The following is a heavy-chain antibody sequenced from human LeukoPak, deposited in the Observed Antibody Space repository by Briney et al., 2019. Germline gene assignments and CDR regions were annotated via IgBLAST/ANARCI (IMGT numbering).Heavy chain of an antibody. Sequence: PGGSLRLSCVASGFTFSVYSMHWVRQAPDKGLQWVAVVSNDGTNDYYAESVKGRFIVSRDNSKNTLYLQMNTLRVEDTAMYYCTRDALRPSGICRFDPWGQGTLVTVSS. CDR1: GFTFSVYS. J-gene: IGHJ5*02. V-gene: IGHV3-30-3*01. CDR2: VSNDGTND. CDR3: TRDALRPSGICRFDP. D-gene: IGHD1-1*01.